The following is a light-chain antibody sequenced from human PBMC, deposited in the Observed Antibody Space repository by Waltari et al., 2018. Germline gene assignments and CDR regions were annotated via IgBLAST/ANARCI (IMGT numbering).Light chain of an antibody. V-gene: IGLV3-1*01. Sequence: SYELTQPPSVSVSPGQTASITCSGDKLGDKYACWYQQKPGQSPVLVIYQDNKRPSGIHGRFSGSNSGNTATLTISGTQAMDEADYYCQAWDSSTQVVFGTGTKVTVL. CDR3: QAWDSSTQVV. CDR1: KLGDKY. CDR2: QDN. J-gene: IGLJ1*01.